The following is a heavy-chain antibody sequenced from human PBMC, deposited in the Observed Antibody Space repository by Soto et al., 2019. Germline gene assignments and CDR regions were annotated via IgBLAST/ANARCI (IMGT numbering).Heavy chain of an antibody. D-gene: IGHD1-7*01. V-gene: IGHV1-69*01. CDR3: ARSVSFRYQLLKRGMDV. J-gene: IGHJ6*02. CDR1: GGTFSSYA. CDR2: IIPIFGTA. Sequence: QVQLVQSGAEVKKPGSSVKVSCKASGGTFSSYAISWVRQAPGQGLEWMGGIIPIFGTANYAQKFQGRVTITADESTSTAYMELSSLRSEDMAVYYCARSVSFRYQLLKRGMDVWGQGTTVTVSS.